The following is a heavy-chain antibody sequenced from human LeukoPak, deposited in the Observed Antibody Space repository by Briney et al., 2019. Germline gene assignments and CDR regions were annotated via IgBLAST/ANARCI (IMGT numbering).Heavy chain of an antibody. CDR2: MYDSGST. Sequence: PSETLSLTCSVSGGSISSNYWSWIRQTPGKGLEWIAYMYDSGSTNYNPSLKSRLSITIDTSKNQFSLKLSSVTAADTAVYYCARESVYSGRYYAFDIWGQGTMVTVSS. CDR1: GGSISSNY. J-gene: IGHJ3*02. CDR3: ARESVYSGRYYAFDI. D-gene: IGHD1-26*01. V-gene: IGHV4-59*01.